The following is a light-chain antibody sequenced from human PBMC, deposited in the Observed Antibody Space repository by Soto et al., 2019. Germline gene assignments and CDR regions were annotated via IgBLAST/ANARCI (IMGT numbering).Light chain of an antibody. CDR1: SSNIASNN. CDR3: VAWDDSLSGRV. J-gene: IGLJ3*02. V-gene: IGLV1-47*01. CDR2: RNN. Sequence: QPVLTQPPSASGTPGQRVTISCSGSSSNIASNNVYWYRQFPGTAPKLLIYRNNRRPSGVPDRFSGSKSGTSASLAISGLRSEDEADYYCVAWDDSLSGRVFGGGTKLTVL.